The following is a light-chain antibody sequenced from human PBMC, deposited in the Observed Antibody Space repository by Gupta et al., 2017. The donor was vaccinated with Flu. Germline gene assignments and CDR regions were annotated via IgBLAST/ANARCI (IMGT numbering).Light chain of an antibody. J-gene: IGKJ5*01. V-gene: IGKV3-20*01. CDR1: QSVSSSY. CDR2: DTS. Sequence: EIALTQSPGTLSLSPGVSATLSCRASQSVSSSYLPWYQQRPGQPPRLLMYDTSTRAASIPDRFSSSGSGIVFTLTISRLEPEDFAFYYCQEYDGSQIMFGQGTRLE. CDR3: QEYDGSQIM.